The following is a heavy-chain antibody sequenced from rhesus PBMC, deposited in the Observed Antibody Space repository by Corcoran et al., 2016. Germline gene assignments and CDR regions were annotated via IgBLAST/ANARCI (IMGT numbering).Heavy chain of an antibody. CDR2: IKGSGSST. V-gene: IGHV4-169*01. CDR3: ARGLGLLAAGGFDY. J-gene: IGHJ4*01. D-gene: IGHD6-13*01. Sequence: QLQLQESGPGLVKPSETLSVTCAVSGGSISSSYWSWIRQAPGKGLEWIGYIKGSGSSTNYNPSLKSRVTLSVDTSKNQLSLKLSSVTTADTAVYYCARGLGLLAAGGFDYWGQGVLVTVSS. CDR1: GGSISSSY.